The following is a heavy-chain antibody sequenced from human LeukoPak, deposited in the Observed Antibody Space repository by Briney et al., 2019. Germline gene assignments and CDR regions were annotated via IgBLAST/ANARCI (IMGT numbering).Heavy chain of an antibody. Sequence: GASVKVSCKASGYTFTSYGISWVRQAPGQGLEWMGWISAYNGNTNYAQKLQGRVTMTRDTSISTAYMELSRLRSDDTAVYYCARVCRLLWFGELCYWGQGTLVTVSS. D-gene: IGHD3-10*01. V-gene: IGHV1-18*01. CDR2: ISAYNGNT. J-gene: IGHJ4*02. CDR3: ARVCRLLWFGELCY. CDR1: GYTFTSYG.